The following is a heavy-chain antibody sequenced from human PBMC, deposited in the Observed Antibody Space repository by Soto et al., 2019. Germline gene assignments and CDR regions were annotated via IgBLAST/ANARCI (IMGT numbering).Heavy chain of an antibody. D-gene: IGHD1-1*01. J-gene: IGHJ5*02. CDR3: AKNETTRPWFDP. CDR2: IYYIGTT. Sequence: QVQLQESGPGLVKASQTLSPTCTVSGGSIRNGNYYWSWIRQLPGKGLEWIGNIYYIGTTSYNPSLKSRVIISIDTSKNQFSLELTSVLAADTAVYYCAKNETTRPWFDPWGQGTLVTVSS. V-gene: IGHV4-31*03. CDR1: GGSIRNGNYY.